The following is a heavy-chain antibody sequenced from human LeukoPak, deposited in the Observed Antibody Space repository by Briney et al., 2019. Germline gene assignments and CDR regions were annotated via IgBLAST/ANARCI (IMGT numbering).Heavy chain of an antibody. CDR2: IYPGDSDT. V-gene: IGHV5-51*01. CDR3: ARELGEGSSWYALDY. CDR1: GYSFTSYW. D-gene: IGHD6-13*01. J-gene: IGHJ4*02. Sequence: GESLKISCKGSGYSFTSYWIGWVRQVPGKGLEWMGIIYPGDSDTRYSPSFQGQVTISADKSISTAYLQWSSLKASDTAMYYCARELGEGSSWYALDYWGQGTLVTVSS.